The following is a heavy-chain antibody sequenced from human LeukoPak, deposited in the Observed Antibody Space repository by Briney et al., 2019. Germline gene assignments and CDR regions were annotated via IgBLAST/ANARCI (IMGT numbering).Heavy chain of an antibody. D-gene: IGHD6-25*01. Sequence: SETLSLTCGVSGGSVSSTNWWTWIRQPPGRGLEWIGEVHLDGRTNFNPSLKSRLTMSVDLSENHVSLKLTSVTAADTAVYYCAREGGFYRPLNYSGQGTLVTVSS. V-gene: IGHV4-4*02. J-gene: IGHJ4*02. CDR2: VHLDGRT. CDR1: GGSVSSTNW. CDR3: AREGGFYRPLNY.